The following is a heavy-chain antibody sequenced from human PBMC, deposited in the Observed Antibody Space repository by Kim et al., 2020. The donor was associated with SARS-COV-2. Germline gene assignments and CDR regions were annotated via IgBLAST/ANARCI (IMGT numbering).Heavy chain of an antibody. Sequence: GGSLRLSCAASGFTFSSYSMNWVRQAPGKGLEWVSSISSSSSYIYYADSVKGRFTISRDNAKNSLYLQMNSLRAEDTAVYYCARRAYCGGDCYSEDYWGQGTLVTVSS. V-gene: IGHV3-21*01. CDR3: ARRAYCGGDCYSEDY. CDR1: GFTFSSYS. CDR2: ISSSSSYI. J-gene: IGHJ4*02. D-gene: IGHD2-21*02.